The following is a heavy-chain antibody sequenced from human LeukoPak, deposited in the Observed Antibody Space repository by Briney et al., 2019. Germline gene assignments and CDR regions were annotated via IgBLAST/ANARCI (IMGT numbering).Heavy chain of an antibody. CDR1: GGSISSSSYY. CDR3: ARGWLFGVVITNHDAFDI. V-gene: IGHV4-39*07. Sequence: SETLSLTCTVSGGSISSSSYYWGWIRQPPGKGLEWIGSIYYSGSTYYNPSLKSRVTISVDTSKNQFSLKLSSVTAADTAVYYCARGWLFGVVITNHDAFDIWGQGTMVTVSS. D-gene: IGHD3-3*01. CDR2: IYYSGST. J-gene: IGHJ3*02.